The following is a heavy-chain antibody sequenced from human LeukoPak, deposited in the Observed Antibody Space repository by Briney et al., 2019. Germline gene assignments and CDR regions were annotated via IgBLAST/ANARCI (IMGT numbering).Heavy chain of an antibody. CDR1: GASVSTEY. CDR3: AGTTRAGLHDY. V-gene: IGHV4-59*02. Sequence: SETLSLTCSVSGASVSTEYWSWFRQPPGRRLEWIGYIYDRGTTDYNPSLNSRVTVSVDTSKNRFSLNLRSVTAADTAVYYCAGTTRAGLHDYWGPGTLVTVSS. CDR2: IYDRGTT. J-gene: IGHJ4*02. D-gene: IGHD1-1*01.